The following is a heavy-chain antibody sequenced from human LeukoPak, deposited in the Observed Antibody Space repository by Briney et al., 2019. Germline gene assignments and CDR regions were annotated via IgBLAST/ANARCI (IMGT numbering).Heavy chain of an antibody. Sequence: SETLSLTCAVSGGSISSGDYSWSWIRQPPGKGLEWIGYMYYSGRIYYNPSLKSRLTILVDTSKDQFSLKLSSVTAADTAVYFCARGSEYTNSGDWFDPWGQGTLVTVSS. CDR1: GGSISSGDYS. CDR2: MYYSGRI. J-gene: IGHJ5*02. D-gene: IGHD6-6*01. CDR3: ARGSEYTNSGDWFDP. V-gene: IGHV4-30-4*07.